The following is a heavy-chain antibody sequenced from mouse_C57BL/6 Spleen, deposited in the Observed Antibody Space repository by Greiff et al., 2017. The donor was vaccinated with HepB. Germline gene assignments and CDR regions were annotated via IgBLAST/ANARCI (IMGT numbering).Heavy chain of an antibody. V-gene: IGHV5-17*01. CDR1: GFTFSDYG. CDR3: AGYYGNYDAMDY. Sequence: ESGGGLVKPGGSLKLSCAASGFTFSDYGMHWVRQAPEKGLEWVAYISSGSSTIYYADTVKGRFTISRDNAKNTLFLQMTSLRSEDTAMYYCAGYYGNYDAMDYWGQGTSVTVSS. D-gene: IGHD2-1*01. CDR2: ISSGSSTI. J-gene: IGHJ4*01.